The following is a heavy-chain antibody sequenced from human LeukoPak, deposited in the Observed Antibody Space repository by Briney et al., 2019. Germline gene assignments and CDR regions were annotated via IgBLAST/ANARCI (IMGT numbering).Heavy chain of an antibody. J-gene: IGHJ5*02. CDR2: INHSGST. CDR1: GGSFSGYY. Sequence: SETLSLTCAVYGGSFSGYYWSWIRQPPGKGLEWIGEINHSGSTNYNPSLKSRVTISVDTSKNQFSLKLSSVTAADTAVYYCAREGIVVVPAAKDWFDHWGQGTLVTVSS. V-gene: IGHV4-34*01. CDR3: AREGIVVVPAAKDWFDH. D-gene: IGHD2-2*01.